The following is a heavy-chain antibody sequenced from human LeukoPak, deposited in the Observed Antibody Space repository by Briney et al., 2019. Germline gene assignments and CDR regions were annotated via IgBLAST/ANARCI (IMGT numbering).Heavy chain of an antibody. CDR1: GFAFSTYS. CDR2: ITSSGSYI. Sequence: GGSLRLSCAASGFAFSTYSMHWVRQAPGKGLEWVSCITSSGSYIYYADSLKGRFIISRDNAKNSLYLQMNRLRAEDTAVYFCAKRGVVIRVILVGFHKEAYYFDSWGQGALVTVSS. CDR3: AKRGVVIRVILVGFHKEAYYFDS. V-gene: IGHV3-21*04. J-gene: IGHJ4*02. D-gene: IGHD3-22*01.